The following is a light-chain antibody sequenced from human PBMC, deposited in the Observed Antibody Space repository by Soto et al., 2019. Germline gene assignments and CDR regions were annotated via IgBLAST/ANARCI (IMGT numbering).Light chain of an antibody. J-gene: IGLJ1*01. CDR2: EVT. V-gene: IGLV2-14*01. CDR1: SSDVGGYNY. Sequence: QSALTQPASVSGSPGQSITISCTGTSSDVGGYNYVSWYQQHPGKAPKLILYEVTNRPSGVSNRFSGSKSGNTASLTISGLRAEDEADYYCTSYTSDSTPYVFGTGTKVTVL. CDR3: TSYTSDSTPYV.